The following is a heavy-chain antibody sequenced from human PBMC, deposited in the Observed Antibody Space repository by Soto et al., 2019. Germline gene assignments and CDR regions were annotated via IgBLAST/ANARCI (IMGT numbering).Heavy chain of an antibody. CDR3: ARCNWNDRDHDY. CDR1: GFTFVDYA. CDR2: ISWNSGSI. V-gene: IGHV3-9*01. D-gene: IGHD1-1*01. J-gene: IGHJ4*02. Sequence: PGGSLRLSCAASGFTFVDYAMHWVLQAPGKGLEWVSGISWNSGSIGCADSVKGRFTISRDNAKNSLYLQMNSLRAEDTALYYCARCNWNDRDHDYWGQGTLVTVSS.